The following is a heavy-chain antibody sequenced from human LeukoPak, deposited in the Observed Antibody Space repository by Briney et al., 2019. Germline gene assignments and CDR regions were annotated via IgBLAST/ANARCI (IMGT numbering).Heavy chain of an antibody. J-gene: IGHJ4*02. D-gene: IGHD3-22*01. V-gene: IGHV3-23*01. CDR2: ISGSGGST. Sequence: PGGSLRLSCAASGFTFSSYAMSWVRQAPGKGLEWVPAISGSGGSTYYADSVKGRFTISRDNSKNTLYLQMNSLRAEDTAVYYCAKDLDSSGYLYYFDYWGPGTLVTVSS. CDR1: GFTFSSYA. CDR3: AKDLDSSGYLYYFDY.